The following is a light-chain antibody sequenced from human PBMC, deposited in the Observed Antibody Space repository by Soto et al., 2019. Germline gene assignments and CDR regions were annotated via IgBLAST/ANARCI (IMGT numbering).Light chain of an antibody. CDR1: QSVTSNY. Sequence: EVVMTQSPATLSVSPGERATLSCKASQSVTSNYLAWYQQKPGQAPTLLIYGGSSRATGIPDGVSGSGSGTDLTLTISRLEPEDSAVYYCQQHGTTLGQGTKVE. CDR2: GGS. CDR3: QQHGTT. J-gene: IGKJ1*01. V-gene: IGKV3-20*01.